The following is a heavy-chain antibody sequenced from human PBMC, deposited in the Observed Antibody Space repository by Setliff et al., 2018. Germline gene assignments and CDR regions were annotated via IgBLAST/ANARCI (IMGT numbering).Heavy chain of an antibody. Sequence: SETLSLTCAAYGGTFSDYYWTWIRQPPGKGLEWIGEINHRGSTNYNPSVHYSPSLKSRVTISIDKSKNQFSLSLTSVTAADTAVYYCAKGDGGYPSDSWGQGILVTVSS. D-gene: IGHD2-15*01. CDR1: GGTFSDYY. CDR2: INHRGST. V-gene: IGHV4-34*01. J-gene: IGHJ4*02. CDR3: AKGDGGYPSDS.